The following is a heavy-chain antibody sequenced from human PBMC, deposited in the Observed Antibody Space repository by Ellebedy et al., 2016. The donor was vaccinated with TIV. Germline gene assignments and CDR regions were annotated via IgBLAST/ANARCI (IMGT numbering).Heavy chain of an antibody. CDR2: ISSSGVST. CDR3: AKLDSSGYYYGRFDY. CDR1: GFTFRNFA. D-gene: IGHD3-22*01. J-gene: IGHJ4*02. Sequence: GESLKISCAASGFTFRNFAMTWVRQAPGKGLEWVSSISSSGVSTDYADSVRGRVTISRDNSNNTLYLQMNSLRADDSAVYYCAKLDSSGYYYGRFDYWGQGTLVTVSS. V-gene: IGHV3-23*01.